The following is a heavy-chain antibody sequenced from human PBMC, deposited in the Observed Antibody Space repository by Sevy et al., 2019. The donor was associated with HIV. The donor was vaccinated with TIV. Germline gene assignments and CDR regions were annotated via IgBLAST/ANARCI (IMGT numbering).Heavy chain of an antibody. Sequence: GGSLRVSCAASAFSFNTYAMSWVRRAPGKGLEWVSTISGSGDSTFYSDSVKGRFTISRDNSKNTLYLQMNSLRAEDTAVYYSAKDGPGPIVVVPAAMFDYWGQGTLVTVSS. J-gene: IGHJ4*02. D-gene: IGHD2-2*01. V-gene: IGHV3-23*01. CDR3: AKDGPGPIVVVPAAMFDY. CDR1: AFSFNTYA. CDR2: ISGSGDST.